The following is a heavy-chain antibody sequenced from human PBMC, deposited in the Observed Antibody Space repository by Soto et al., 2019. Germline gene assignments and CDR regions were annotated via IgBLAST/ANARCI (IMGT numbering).Heavy chain of an antibody. CDR2: IIPIFGTA. V-gene: IGHV1-69*13. D-gene: IGHD1-20*01. Sequence: SVKVSCKASGGTFSSYAISWVRQAPGQGLEWMGGIIPIFGTANYAQKFQGRVTITADESTSTAYMELGSLRSEDTAVYYCARNLRYSIGRAFDYWGQGTLVTVSS. CDR1: GGTFSSYA. CDR3: ARNLRYSIGRAFDY. J-gene: IGHJ4*02.